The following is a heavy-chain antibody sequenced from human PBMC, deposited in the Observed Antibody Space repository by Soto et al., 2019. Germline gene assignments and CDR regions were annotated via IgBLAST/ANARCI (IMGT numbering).Heavy chain of an antibody. CDR3: ARETYYYDSSGNDDAFDI. Sequence: PSETLSLTCTVSGGSISSGDYYWSWIRQPPGKGLEWIGYIYYSGSTYYNPSLKSRVTISVDTSKNQFSLKLSSVTAADTAVYYCARETYYYDSSGNDDAFDIWGQGTMVTVSS. D-gene: IGHD3-22*01. J-gene: IGHJ3*02. CDR2: IYYSGST. V-gene: IGHV4-30-4*01. CDR1: GGSISSGDYY.